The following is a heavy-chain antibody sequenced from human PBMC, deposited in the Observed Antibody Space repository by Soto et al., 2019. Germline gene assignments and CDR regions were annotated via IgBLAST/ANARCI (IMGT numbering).Heavy chain of an antibody. CDR3: AKSSGAGTTHYYGMDV. Sequence: EVQLLESGGGLVQPGGSVRLSCAASGFTFSSYAMSWVRQAPGKGLEWVSAISGSGGSTYYADSVKGRFTISRDNSKNTLYLQMNSLRAEDTAVYSCAKSSGAGTTHYYGMDVWGQGTTVTVS. V-gene: IGHV3-23*01. J-gene: IGHJ6*02. D-gene: IGHD1-1*01. CDR1: GFTFSSYA. CDR2: ISGSGGST.